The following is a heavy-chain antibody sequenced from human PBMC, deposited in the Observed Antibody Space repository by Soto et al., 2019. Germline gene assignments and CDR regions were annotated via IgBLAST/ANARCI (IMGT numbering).Heavy chain of an antibody. CDR1: GGTFSSYA. V-gene: IGHV1-69*12. CDR2: IIPIFGTA. CDR3: ATPYSRGGSYCYYGVDV. Sequence: QVQLVQSGAEVKKPGSSVKVSCKASGGTFSSYAISWVRQAPGQGLEWMGGIIPIFGTADYAQKFQGRVTIAADESTSTDYMELSSVRSADTAVSSCATPYSRGGSYCYYGVDVWGPGTTVTVSS. D-gene: IGHD6-19*01. J-gene: IGHJ6*02.